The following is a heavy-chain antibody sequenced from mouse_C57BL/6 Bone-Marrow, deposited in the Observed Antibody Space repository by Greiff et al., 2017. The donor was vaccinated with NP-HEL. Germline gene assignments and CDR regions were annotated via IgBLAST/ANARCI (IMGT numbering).Heavy chain of an antibody. CDR2: ISSGGSYT. Sequence: EVMLVESGGDLVKPGGSLKLSCAASGFTFSSYGMSWVRQTPDKRLEWVATISSGGSYTYYPDSVKGRFTISRDNAKNTLYLQMSSLKSEDTAMYYCARRYGGYAMDYWGQGTSVTVSS. CDR3: ARRYGGYAMDY. J-gene: IGHJ4*01. D-gene: IGHD1-1*01. CDR1: GFTFSSYG. V-gene: IGHV5-6*01.